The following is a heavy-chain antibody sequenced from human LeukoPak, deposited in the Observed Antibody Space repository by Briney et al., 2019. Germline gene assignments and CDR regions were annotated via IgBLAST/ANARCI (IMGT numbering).Heavy chain of an antibody. Sequence: SETLSLTCAVYGGSFSGYYWSWIRQSPGKGLEWIGETYHSGSTNYNSSLKSRVAISLDTSKNQFSLKLSSVTAADTAVYYCARGSSWGVYYYYYYMDVWGKGTTVTVSS. CDR1: GGSFSGYY. D-gene: IGHD6-13*01. V-gene: IGHV4-34*01. CDR3: ARGSSWGVYYYYYYMDV. CDR2: TYHSGST. J-gene: IGHJ6*03.